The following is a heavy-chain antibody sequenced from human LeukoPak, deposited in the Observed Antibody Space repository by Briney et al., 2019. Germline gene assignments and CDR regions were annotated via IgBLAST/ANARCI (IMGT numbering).Heavy chain of an antibody. V-gene: IGHV4-39*01. D-gene: IGHD3-10*01. CDR2: IYYSGST. Sequence: PSETLSLTCTVSGGSISSSSYYWGWIRQPPGKGLEWIGSIYYSGSTYYNPSLKSRVTISVDTSKNQFSLKLSSVTAADTAVYYCARLGVTKVVAFDTWGQGTMVTVSS. CDR1: GGSISSSSYY. J-gene: IGHJ3*02. CDR3: ARLGVTKVVAFDT.